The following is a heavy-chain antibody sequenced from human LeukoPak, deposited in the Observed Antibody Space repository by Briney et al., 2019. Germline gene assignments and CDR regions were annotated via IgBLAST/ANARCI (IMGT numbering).Heavy chain of an antibody. CDR3: ARELDYYGSGSYFY. V-gene: IGHV4-34*01. CDR2: INHSGST. J-gene: IGHJ4*02. D-gene: IGHD3-10*01. CDR1: GGSFSGYY. Sequence: SETLSLTCAVYGGSFSGYYWSWIRQPPGKGLEWIGEINHSGSTNYNPSLKSRVTISVDTSKNQFSLKLSSVTAADTAVYYCARELDYYGSGSYFYWGQATLVTVSS.